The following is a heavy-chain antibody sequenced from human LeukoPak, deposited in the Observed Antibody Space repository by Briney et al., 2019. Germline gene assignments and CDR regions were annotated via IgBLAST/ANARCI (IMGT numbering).Heavy chain of an antibody. D-gene: IGHD6-13*01. Sequence: PSGTLSLTCAVSGGSISSSNWWSWVRQPPGKGLEWIGEIYHSGSTNYNPSLKSRVTISVDKSKNQFSLKLSSVTAADTAVYYCARDHATSSSWYGHGYWGQGTLVTVSS. V-gene: IGHV4-4*02. CDR3: ARDHATSSSWYGHGY. J-gene: IGHJ4*02. CDR1: GGSISSSNW. CDR2: IYHSGST.